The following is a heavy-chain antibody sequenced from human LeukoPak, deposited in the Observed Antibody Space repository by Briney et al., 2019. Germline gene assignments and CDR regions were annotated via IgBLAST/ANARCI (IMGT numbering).Heavy chain of an antibody. CDR1: GVSISGSSYY. J-gene: IGHJ5*02. V-gene: IGHV4-31*03. Sequence: SETLSLTCTVSGVSISGSSYYWGWLRQQPGKGLEWIGYSHYSGTTYYNTSLKSRVAISVDTSKNQFSLKLSSVTAADTAVYYCARKYPDHWFDPWGQGTLVTVSS. CDR2: SHYSGTT. CDR3: ARKYPDHWFDP. D-gene: IGHD6-6*01.